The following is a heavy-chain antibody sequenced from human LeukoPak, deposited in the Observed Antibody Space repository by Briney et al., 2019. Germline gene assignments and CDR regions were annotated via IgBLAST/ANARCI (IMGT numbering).Heavy chain of an antibody. J-gene: IGHJ4*02. V-gene: IGHV1-69*04. Sequence: SVKVSCKASGGTSNSHAISWVRQAPGQGLEWMGRSIPNLGTTNRAQNFQDRVTLTADKSTNTDYLELASLTSDDTAVYYCATTNDGGGYQWGDFFDFWGQGTLVTVSS. D-gene: IGHD3-22*01. CDR2: SIPNLGTT. CDR3: ATTNDGGGYQWGDFFDF. CDR1: GGTSNSHA.